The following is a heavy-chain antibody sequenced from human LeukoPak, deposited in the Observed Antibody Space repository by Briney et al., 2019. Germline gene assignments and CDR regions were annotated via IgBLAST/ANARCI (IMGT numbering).Heavy chain of an antibody. D-gene: IGHD2-21*01. Sequence: GGSLRLSCAASGFTSISYIMNWVRQAPGKGLQWVSSISSGSSYIYYADSVKGRFTISRDDARNSLYLQMNSLRAEDTAVYYCASHIGDYYYYYYMDVWGKGTTVTVSS. J-gene: IGHJ6*03. V-gene: IGHV3-21*01. CDR3: ASHIGDYYYYYYMDV. CDR1: GFTSISYI. CDR2: ISSGSSYI.